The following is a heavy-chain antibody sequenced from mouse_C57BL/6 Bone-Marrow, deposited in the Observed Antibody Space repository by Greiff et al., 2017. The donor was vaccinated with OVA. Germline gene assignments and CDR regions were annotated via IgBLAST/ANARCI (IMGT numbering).Heavy chain of an antibody. Sequence: EVKLMESGGDLVKPGGSLKLSCAASGFTFSSYGMSWVRQTPDKRLEWVATISSGGSYTYYPDSVKGRFTISRDNAKNTLYLQMSSLKSEDTAMYYCARHRANWYFDVWGTGTTVTVSS. CDR1: GFTFSSYG. J-gene: IGHJ1*03. CDR3: ARHRANWYFDV. D-gene: IGHD1-1*01. CDR2: ISSGGSYT. V-gene: IGHV5-6*01.